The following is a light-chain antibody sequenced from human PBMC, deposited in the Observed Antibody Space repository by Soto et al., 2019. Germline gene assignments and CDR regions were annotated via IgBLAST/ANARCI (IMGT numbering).Light chain of an antibody. CDR3: QQGSNWPPGLT. Sequence: EIVMTQSPATLSVSPGERATLSCRASQSVSSNLAWYQQKPGQAPRLLIYGASTRATGIPARFSGSGSGTEFTLTISSLEPEDFAVYYCQQGSNWPPGLTFGGGTKV. CDR1: QSVSSN. CDR2: GAS. V-gene: IGKV3-15*01. J-gene: IGKJ4*01.